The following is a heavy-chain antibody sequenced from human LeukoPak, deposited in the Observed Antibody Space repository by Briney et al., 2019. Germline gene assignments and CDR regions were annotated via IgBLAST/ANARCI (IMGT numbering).Heavy chain of an antibody. CDR1: GFSFSDYY. J-gene: IGHJ3*02. D-gene: IGHD3-9*01. V-gene: IGHV3-11*04. Sequence: NPGGSLRLSCAASGFSFSDYYMSWLRQAPGKGLEWVSSISSSGTYVYYADSVKGRFTISRDNAKNSLSLQMNSLRADDAAVYYCARASSKQLAGYLPDGFDIWGQGTMVTVSS. CDR2: ISSSGTYV. CDR3: ARASSKQLAGYLPDGFDI.